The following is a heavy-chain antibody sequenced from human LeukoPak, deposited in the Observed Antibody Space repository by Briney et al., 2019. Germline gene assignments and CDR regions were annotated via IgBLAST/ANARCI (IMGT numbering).Heavy chain of an antibody. CDR2: ISAYNGNT. CDR1: GYTFTGNY. CDR3: ARDFGGIVGATEVNY. Sequence: ASVKVSCKASGYTFTGNYMHWVRQAPGQGLEWMGWISAYNGNTNYAQKLQGRVTMTTDTSTSTAYMELRSLRSDDTAVYYCARDFGGIVGATEVNYWGQGTLVTVSS. V-gene: IGHV1-18*04. D-gene: IGHD1-26*01. J-gene: IGHJ4*02.